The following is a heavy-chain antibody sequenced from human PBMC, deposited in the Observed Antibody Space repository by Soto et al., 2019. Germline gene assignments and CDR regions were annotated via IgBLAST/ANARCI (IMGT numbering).Heavy chain of an antibody. CDR2: SSNSGTYT. CDR3: ARSGDNYNVLDY. D-gene: IGHD3-10*02. J-gene: IGHJ4*02. CDR1: GFTFSDYY. Sequence: SGGSLRLSCVASGFTFSDYYMSWVRQAPGKGLEWLSYSSNSGTYTKYAGSVKGRFSISRDNAKNSLYLQINSLRGGDTAIYYCARSGDNYNVLDYWGQGTPVTVS. V-gene: IGHV3-11*06.